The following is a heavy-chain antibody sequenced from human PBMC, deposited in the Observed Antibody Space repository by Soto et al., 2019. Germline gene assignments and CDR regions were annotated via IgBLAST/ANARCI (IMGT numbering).Heavy chain of an antibody. D-gene: IGHD3-22*01. CDR3: TTHLYYYDSSGYFGIDY. V-gene: IGHV3-15*01. CDR2: IKRKTDGGTT. CDR1: GFTFSNAW. J-gene: IGHJ4*02. Sequence: EVQLVESGGGLVKPGGSLRLSCAASGFTFSNAWMSWVRQAPGKGLEWVGRIKRKTDGGTTDYAAPVKGRFTISRDDSKNTLYLQMNSLKTEDTAVYYCTTHLYYYDSSGYFGIDYWGQGTLVTVSS.